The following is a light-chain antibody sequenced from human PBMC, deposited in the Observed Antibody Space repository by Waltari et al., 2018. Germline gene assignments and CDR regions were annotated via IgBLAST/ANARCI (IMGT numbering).Light chain of an antibody. V-gene: IGLV2-8*01. CDR1: SSDVGGYNW. CDR3: SSYAGSNNYV. CDR2: DVS. Sequence: QSALTQPPSASGSPGQSVTISCTGTSSDVGGYNWVSWYQQHPGKAPKLMIYDVSKRPSVVPDRCSGSKSGTTASLTVSGLQAEDEADYYCSSYAGSNNYVFGTGTTVTVL. J-gene: IGLJ1*01.